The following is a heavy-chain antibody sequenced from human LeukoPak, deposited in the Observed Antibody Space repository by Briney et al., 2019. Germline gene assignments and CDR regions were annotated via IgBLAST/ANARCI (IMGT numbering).Heavy chain of an antibody. V-gene: IGHV1-24*01. Sequence: ASVKVSCKVSGYTLTELSMHWVRQAPGKGLEWMGGFDPEDGETIYAQKFQGRVTMTEDTSTDTAYMELSSLRSEDTAVYYCATDLRGTMVWGEEIYYYYYYGMDVWGQGTTVTVSS. CDR1: GYTLTELS. J-gene: IGHJ6*02. CDR3: ATDLRGTMVWGEEIYYYYYYGMDV. CDR2: FDPEDGET. D-gene: IGHD3-10*01.